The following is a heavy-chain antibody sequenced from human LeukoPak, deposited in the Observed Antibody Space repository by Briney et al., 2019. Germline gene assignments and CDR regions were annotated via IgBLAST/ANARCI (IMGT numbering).Heavy chain of an antibody. Sequence: ASVKVSCKASGYTFTSYAISWVRQAPGQGLEWMGRIIPILDIANYAQKFQGRVTIIADKSTSTAYMELSSLRSEDTAVYYCARGTGSMISFGGVTDYWGQGTLVTVSP. CDR1: GYTFTSYA. J-gene: IGHJ4*02. CDR3: ARGTGSMISFGGVTDY. D-gene: IGHD3-16*01. V-gene: IGHV1-69*04. CDR2: IIPILDIA.